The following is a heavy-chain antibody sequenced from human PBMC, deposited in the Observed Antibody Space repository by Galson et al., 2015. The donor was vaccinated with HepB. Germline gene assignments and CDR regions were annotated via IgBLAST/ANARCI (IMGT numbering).Heavy chain of an antibody. J-gene: IGHJ1*01. V-gene: IGHV1-69-2*01. CDR2: VDPEDGET. CDR1: GYTFTDYY. Sequence: VKVSCKVSGYTFTDYYMHWVQQAPGKGLEWMGLVDPEDGETIYAEKFQGRVTITADTSTDTAYMELSSLRSEDTAVYYCAMTTVTTGYFQHWGQGTLVTVSS. D-gene: IGHD4-17*01. CDR3: AMTTVTTGYFQH.